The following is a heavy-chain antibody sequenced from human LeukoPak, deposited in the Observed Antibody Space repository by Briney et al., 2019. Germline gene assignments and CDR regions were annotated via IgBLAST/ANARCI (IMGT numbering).Heavy chain of an antibody. CDR1: GFTFSSYS. CDR3: ARCGSGWDFDY. CDR2: ISSRSSTI. Sequence: GGSLRLSCAASGFTFSSYSMNWVRQAPGKGLEWVSYISSRSSTIYYADSVKGRFTISRDNAKNSLYLQMNSLRAEDTAVYYCARCGSGWDFDYWGQGTLVTVSS. D-gene: IGHD6-19*01. V-gene: IGHV3-48*01. J-gene: IGHJ4*02.